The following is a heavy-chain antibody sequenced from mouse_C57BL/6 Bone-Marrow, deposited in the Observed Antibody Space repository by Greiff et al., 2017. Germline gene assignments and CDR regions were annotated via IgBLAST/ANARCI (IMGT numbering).Heavy chain of an antibody. J-gene: IGHJ2*01. V-gene: IGHV1-64*01. CDR1: GYTFTSYW. Sequence: QVHVKQSGAELVKPGASVKLSCKASGYTFTSYWMHWVKQRPGQGLEWIGMIHPNSGSTNYNEKFKSKATLTVDKSSSTAYMQHSSLTSEDSAVYYCARSGTGYWGQGTTLTVSS. CDR2: IHPNSGST. CDR3: ARSGTGY. D-gene: IGHD4-1*01.